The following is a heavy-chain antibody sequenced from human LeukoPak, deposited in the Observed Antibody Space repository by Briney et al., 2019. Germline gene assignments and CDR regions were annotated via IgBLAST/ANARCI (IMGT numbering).Heavy chain of an antibody. Sequence: ASVKVSCKASGYTFTGYYMHWVRQAPGQGLEWMGWINPNSGGTNYAQKFQGRVTMTRDTSTSTVYMELSSLRSEDTAVYYCARDYYDSSGYYWGGFDYWGQGTLVTVSS. D-gene: IGHD3-22*01. CDR1: GYTFTGYY. CDR3: ARDYYDSSGYYWGGFDY. J-gene: IGHJ4*02. V-gene: IGHV1-2*02. CDR2: INPNSGGT.